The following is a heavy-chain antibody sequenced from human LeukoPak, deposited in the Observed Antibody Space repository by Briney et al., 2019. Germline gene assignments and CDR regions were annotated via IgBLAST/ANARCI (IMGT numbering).Heavy chain of an antibody. Sequence: SVKVSCKASGGTFSSYAISWVRQAPGQGLEWMGGIIPMFGKANYAQKFQGRVTITTEESTSTAYLELGSLGSEDTAMYYCARVFARGGEISGSYYYYWGQGTLVTVSS. J-gene: IGHJ4*02. D-gene: IGHD1-26*01. CDR2: IIPMFGKA. CDR3: ARVFARGGEISGSYYYY. CDR1: GGTFSSYA. V-gene: IGHV1-69*05.